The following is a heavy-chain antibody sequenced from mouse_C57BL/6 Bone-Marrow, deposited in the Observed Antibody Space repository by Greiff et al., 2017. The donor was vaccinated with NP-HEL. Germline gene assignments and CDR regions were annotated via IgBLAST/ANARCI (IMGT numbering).Heavy chain of an antibody. V-gene: IGHV1-75*01. CDR3: ARDYYGNFYFDY. Sequence: QVQLQQSGPELVKPGASVKISCKASGYTFTDYYINWVKQRPGQGLEWIGWIFPGSGSTYYNEKFKGKATFTVDKSSSTAYMLLSSLTSEDSAVNFCARDYYGNFYFDYWGQGTTLTVSS. CDR2: IFPGSGST. D-gene: IGHD2-1*01. J-gene: IGHJ2*01. CDR1: GYTFTDYY.